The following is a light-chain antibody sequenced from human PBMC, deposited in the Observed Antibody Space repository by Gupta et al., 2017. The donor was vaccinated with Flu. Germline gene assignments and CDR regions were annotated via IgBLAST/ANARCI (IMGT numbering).Light chain of an antibody. CDR1: QGIRNE. CDR3: LHDYNYPRT. V-gene: IGKV1-6*01. CDR2: AAS. J-gene: IGKJ1*01. Sequence: AIQMTQSPSSLSASVGDRVTLTCRASQGIRNELGWYQQKPGKAPNLLIYAASSLQSGVPSRFSGSGSGTDFTLTISSLQPEDFATYYCLHDYNYPRTFGQGTKVEIK.